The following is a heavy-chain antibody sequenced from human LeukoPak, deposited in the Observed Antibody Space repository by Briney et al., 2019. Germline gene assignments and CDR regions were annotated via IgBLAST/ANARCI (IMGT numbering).Heavy chain of an antibody. J-gene: IGHJ4*02. CDR3: ARVGYSYDGSGYYGFDY. CDR2: INPSGGST. CDR1: GYTFTSYY. D-gene: IGHD3-22*01. V-gene: IGHV1-46*01. Sequence: ASVKVSCKASGYTFTSYYMHWVRQAPGQGLEWMGIINPSGGSTSYAQKFQGRVTMTRDTSTSTVYMELSSLRSEDTAVYYCARVGYSYDGSGYYGFDYWGQGTLVTVSS.